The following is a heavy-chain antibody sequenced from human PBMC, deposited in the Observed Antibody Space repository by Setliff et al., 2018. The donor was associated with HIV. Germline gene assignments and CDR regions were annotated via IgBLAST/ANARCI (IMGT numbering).Heavy chain of an antibody. D-gene: IGHD1-7*01. Sequence: AASVKVSCKASRYTFTRFEINWVRQAPGQGLEWMGWMKPDSGNTGYAQKFQGRVTMTRNTSISTAYLELSNLRSEDTAVYYCVRGGAAYNRDYNEYYYMDVWGTGTTVTVSS. CDR1: RYTFTRFE. V-gene: IGHV1-8*01. J-gene: IGHJ6*03. CDR2: MKPDSGNT. CDR3: VRGGAAYNRDYNEYYYMDV.